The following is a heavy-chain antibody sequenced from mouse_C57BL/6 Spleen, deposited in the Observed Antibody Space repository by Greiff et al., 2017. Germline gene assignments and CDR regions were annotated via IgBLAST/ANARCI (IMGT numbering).Heavy chain of an antibody. V-gene: IGHV1-50*01. CDR2: IDPSDSYT. CDR3: ARRIYYDYDEDWYFDV. CDR1: GYTFTSYW. Sequence: QVQLQQPGAELVKPGASVKLSCKASGYTFTSYWMQWVKQRPGQGLEWIGEIDPSDSYTNYNQKFKGKATLTVDTSSSTAYMQLSSLTSEDSAVYYCARRIYYDYDEDWYFDVWGTGTTVTVSS. J-gene: IGHJ1*03. D-gene: IGHD2-4*01.